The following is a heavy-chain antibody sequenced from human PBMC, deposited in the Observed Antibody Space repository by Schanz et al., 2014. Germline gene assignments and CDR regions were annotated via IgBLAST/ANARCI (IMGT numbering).Heavy chain of an antibody. Sequence: EVQLLESGGGLVEPGGSLRLSCAASGFSFSSYAMGWVRQARGKGLEWVSVIGVDGTTTYYADSVKGRFTISRDNSKNTLYLQMNSLRPEDTAVYYCAKYRGYYRVSGSYRELEYWGQGTLXTVSS. CDR3: AKYRGYYRVSGSYRELEY. V-gene: IGHV3-23*01. CDR2: IGVDGTTT. J-gene: IGHJ4*02. CDR1: GFSFSSYA. D-gene: IGHD3-10*01.